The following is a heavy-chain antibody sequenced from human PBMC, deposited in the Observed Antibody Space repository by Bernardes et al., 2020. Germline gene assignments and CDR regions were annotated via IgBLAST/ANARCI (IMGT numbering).Heavy chain of an antibody. V-gene: IGHV4-59*12. Sequence: SQTLSLTCTVSGGSISSYYWSWIRQPPGKGLEWIGYIYYSGSTNYNPSLKSRVTISVDTSKNQFSLKLTSVTAADTAVYYCARDMGRDSSGYHYVGAFAVRGQGTMITVSS. CDR3: ARDMGRDSSGYHYVGAFAV. J-gene: IGHJ3*01. CDR1: GGSISSYY. CDR2: IYYSGST. D-gene: IGHD3-22*01.